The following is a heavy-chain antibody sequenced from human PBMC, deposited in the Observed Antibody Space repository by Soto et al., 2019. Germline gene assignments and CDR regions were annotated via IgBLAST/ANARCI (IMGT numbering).Heavy chain of an antibody. D-gene: IGHD3-10*01. V-gene: IGHV4-39*01. CDR1: GGSIRSHDYY. Sequence: PSETLSLTCTVSGGSIRSHDYYWGWVRQSPGKGLEWIGSIYYSGSTYYNPSLKSRVTISVETSENQFSLMVSSVTAADTAVYYCARDAMVRGVTPFNYYYGMDVWGQGTTVTVSS. CDR2: IYYSGST. CDR3: ARDAMVRGVTPFNYYYGMDV. J-gene: IGHJ6*02.